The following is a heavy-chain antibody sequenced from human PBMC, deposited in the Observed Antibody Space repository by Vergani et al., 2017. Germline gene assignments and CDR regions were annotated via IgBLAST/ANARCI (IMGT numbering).Heavy chain of an antibody. CDR3: ARANRFLEWSDNWFDP. CDR1: GYTFTGYY. D-gene: IGHD3-3*01. J-gene: IGHJ5*02. Sequence: QVQLVQSGAEVKKPGASVKVSCKASGYTFTGYYMHWVRQAPGQGLEWMGWINPNSGGTNYAQKFQGRVTITADESTSTAYMELSSLRSEDTAVYYCARANRFLEWSDNWFDPWGQGTLVTVSS. CDR2: INPNSGGT. V-gene: IGHV1-2*02.